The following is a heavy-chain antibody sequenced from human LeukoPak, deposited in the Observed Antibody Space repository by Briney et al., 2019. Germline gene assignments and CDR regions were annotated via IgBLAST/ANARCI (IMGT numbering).Heavy chain of an antibody. CDR2: IIPIFGTA. Sequence: SVKLSCNASGGTFSSYAISWVRHAPGPGLGLMGGIIPIFGTANYAQKFQSRVTITTDESTSTAYMELSSLRSEDTAVYYCARSSAIWSGYFDYWGQGTLVTVSS. D-gene: IGHD3-3*01. CDR1: GGTFSSYA. CDR3: ARSSAIWSGYFDY. J-gene: IGHJ4*02. V-gene: IGHV1-69*05.